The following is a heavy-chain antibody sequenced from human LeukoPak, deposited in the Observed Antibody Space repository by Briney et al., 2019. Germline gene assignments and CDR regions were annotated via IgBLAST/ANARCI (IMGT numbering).Heavy chain of an antibody. CDR1: GGSISDYY. Sequence: PSETLSLTCTVSGGSISDYYWSWIRQPPGKGLEWIGYIYYTGSANYNPSLKSRITISEDTSKNQFSLKLSSVTAADTAVYYCARHPLSGDYAPFDPWGQGTLVTVS. D-gene: IGHD4-17*01. CDR2: IYYTGSA. CDR3: ARHPLSGDYAPFDP. J-gene: IGHJ5*02. V-gene: IGHV4-59*08.